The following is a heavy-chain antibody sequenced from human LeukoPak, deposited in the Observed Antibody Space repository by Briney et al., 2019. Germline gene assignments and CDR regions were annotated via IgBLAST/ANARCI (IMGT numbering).Heavy chain of an antibody. D-gene: IGHD3-16*02. CDR2: IYYSGST. J-gene: IGHJ5*02. CDR3: ARVSTANWFDP. V-gene: IGHV4-59*01. CDR1: GGSISSYY. Sequence: SETLSLTCTVSGGSISSYYWSWIRQPPGKGLEWIGYIYYSGSTNYDPSLKSRVTISVDTSKNQFSLKLSSVTAADTAVYYCARVSTANWFDPWGQGTLVTVSS.